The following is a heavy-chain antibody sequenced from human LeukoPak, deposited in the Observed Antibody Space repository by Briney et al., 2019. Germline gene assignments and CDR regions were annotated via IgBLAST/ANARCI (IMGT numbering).Heavy chain of an antibody. Sequence: PGRSLRLSCAASGFTFSSYGMHWVRQAPGKGLEWVAVISYDGSNKYYADSVKDRFTISRDNSKNTLYLQMNSLRAEDTAVYYCAKSYYYDSSGYSDYWGQGTLVTVSS. CDR1: GFTFSSYG. CDR3: AKSYYYDSSGYSDY. CDR2: ISYDGSNK. J-gene: IGHJ4*02. D-gene: IGHD3-22*01. V-gene: IGHV3-30*18.